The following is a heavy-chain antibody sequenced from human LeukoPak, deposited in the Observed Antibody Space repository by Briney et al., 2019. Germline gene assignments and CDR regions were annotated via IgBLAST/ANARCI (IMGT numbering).Heavy chain of an antibody. CDR3: ARHIAARPNYFDY. D-gene: IGHD6-6*01. J-gene: IGHJ4*02. CDR2: IYYSGST. V-gene: IGHV4-39*07. Sequence: SETLSLTCTVSGGSISSSSYYWGWIRQPPGKGLEWIGSIYYSGSTYYNPSLKSRVTISVDRSKNQFSLKLSSVTAADTAVYYCARHIAARPNYFDYWGQGTLVTVSS. CDR1: GGSISSSSYY.